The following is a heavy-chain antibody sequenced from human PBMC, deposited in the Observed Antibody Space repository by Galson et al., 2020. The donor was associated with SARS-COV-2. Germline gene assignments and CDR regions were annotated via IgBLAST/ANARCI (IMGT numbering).Heavy chain of an antibody. CDR2: ISGSGGST. J-gene: IGHJ4*02. CDR1: GLIFSNYA. D-gene: IGHD3-10*01. V-gene: IGHV3-23*01. Sequence: GGSLRLSCAASGLIFSNYAMSWVRQAPGKGLEWVSAISGSGGSTFYADSVKGRFTISRDNSKNTLYLQMNGLRAEDTAVYYCAKDRGITAQAWYFEHWGQGTLVTVSS. CDR3: AKDRGITAQAWYFEH.